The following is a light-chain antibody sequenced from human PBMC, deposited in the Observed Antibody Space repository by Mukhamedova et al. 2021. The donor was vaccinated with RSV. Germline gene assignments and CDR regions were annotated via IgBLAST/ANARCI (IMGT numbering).Light chain of an antibody. Sequence: ISCAGASSDVGPSNYVSWYQQHPGRAPRLIIYGVTNRPSGVSIRFSGSKSGNTASLTISGLQAEDEGDYYCSSYVSSTVLFGGG. CDR1: SSDVGPSNY. J-gene: IGLJ2*01. CDR3: SSYVSSTVL. V-gene: IGLV2-14*01. CDR2: GVT.